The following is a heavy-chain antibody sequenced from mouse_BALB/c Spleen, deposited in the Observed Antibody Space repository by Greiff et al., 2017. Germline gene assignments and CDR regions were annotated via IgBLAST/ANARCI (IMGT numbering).Heavy chain of an antibody. J-gene: IGHJ4*01. V-gene: IGHV1S22*01. Sequence: LQQPGSELVRPGASVKLSCKASGYTFTSYWMHWVKQRHGQGLEWIGNIYPGSGSTNYDEKFKSKGTLTVDTSSSTAYMHLSSLTSEDSAVYYCTRSEYYYGSPYAMDYWGQGTSVTVSS. CDR1: GYTFTSYW. D-gene: IGHD1-1*01. CDR3: TRSEYYYGSPYAMDY. CDR2: IYPGSGST.